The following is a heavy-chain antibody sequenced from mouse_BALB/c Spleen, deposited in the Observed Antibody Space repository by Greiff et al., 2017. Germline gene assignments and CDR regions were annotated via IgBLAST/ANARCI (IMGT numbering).Heavy chain of an antibody. J-gene: IGHJ2*01. V-gene: IGHV14-4*02. CDR1: GFNIKDYY. Sequence: EVQLQQSGAELVRSGASVKLSCTASGFNIKDYYMLWVKQRPEQGLEWIGWIDPENGDTEYAPKFQGKATMTADTSSNSAYLQLSSLTSEDTAVCYSHGGILFDYWGQGTTLTVSS. CDR3: HGGILFDY. CDR2: IDPENGDT.